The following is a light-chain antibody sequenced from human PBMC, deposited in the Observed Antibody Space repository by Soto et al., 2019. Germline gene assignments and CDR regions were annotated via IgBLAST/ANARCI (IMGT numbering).Light chain of an antibody. CDR3: QQYNNWPLT. CDR1: QSATSTY. V-gene: IGKV3-15*01. CDR2: GAS. J-gene: IGKJ4*01. Sequence: EIVLTQSPGTLSLSPGERATLSCRASQSATSTYLAWYQQKPGQAPRLLIYGASTRATGIPARFSGSGSGTEFTLTISSLQSEDFAVYYCQQYNNWPLTFGGGTKVDI.